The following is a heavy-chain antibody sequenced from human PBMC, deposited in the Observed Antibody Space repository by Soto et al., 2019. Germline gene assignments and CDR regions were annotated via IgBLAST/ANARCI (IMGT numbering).Heavy chain of an antibody. V-gene: IGHV3-48*01. D-gene: IGHD3-10*01. CDR3: ARVYYGSGTYGMDV. Sequence: EVQLVESGGGLVQPGGSLRLSCAASGFTFSSYSMNWVRQAPGKGLEWVSYISSSSSTIYYADSVKGRFTISRDNAKNSLYLQMNSLSAEDTAVYYCARVYYGSGTYGMDVWGQGTTVTVSS. J-gene: IGHJ6*02. CDR1: GFTFSSYS. CDR2: ISSSSSTI.